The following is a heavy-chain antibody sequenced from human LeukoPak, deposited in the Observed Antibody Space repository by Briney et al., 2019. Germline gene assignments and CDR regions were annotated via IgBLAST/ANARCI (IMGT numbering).Heavy chain of an antibody. Sequence: GASVKVSCKASGYTFTSYDINWVRQAIGQGLEWMGWMNPNSGNTGYAQKFQGRVTMTRNTSINTAYMELSSLRSEDTAVYYCARGRGNMTTGSAAFDIWGQGTMVTVSS. V-gene: IGHV1-8*01. J-gene: IGHJ3*02. CDR3: ARGRGNMTTGSAAFDI. D-gene: IGHD4-11*01. CDR1: GYTFTSYD. CDR2: MNPNSGNT.